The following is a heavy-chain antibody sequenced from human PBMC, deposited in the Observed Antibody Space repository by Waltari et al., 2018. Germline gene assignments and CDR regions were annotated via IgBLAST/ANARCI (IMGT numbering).Heavy chain of an antibody. CDR2: IYSGGRT. Sequence: EVQLVESGGGSIQPGGSLRLSCAASGFTVSNNFMLGVRQAPGKGLEWVSLIYSGGRTYYADSVQGRFTISRDTSKNTLQLQMNSLRGEDTAVYYCARDRHCTDSGCSGLWGQGTLVTVSS. D-gene: IGHD2-15*01. J-gene: IGHJ4*02. CDR1: GFTVSNNF. V-gene: IGHV3-53*01. CDR3: ARDRHCTDSGCSGL.